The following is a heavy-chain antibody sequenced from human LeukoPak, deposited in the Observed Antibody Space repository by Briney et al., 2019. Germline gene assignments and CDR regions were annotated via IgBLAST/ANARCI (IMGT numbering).Heavy chain of an antibody. CDR1: GGTFSSYA. D-gene: IGHD5-12*01. Sequence: SVKLSCKASGGTFSSYAISWVRQAPGQGLEWMGGIIPMFGTANYAQKFQGRVTMTADESTSTVYMELSSLRSEDTAVYYCARSPSGYSGYDPVYYWGQGTLVTVSS. V-gene: IGHV1-69*13. CDR2: IIPMFGTA. CDR3: ARSPSGYSGYDPVYY. J-gene: IGHJ4*02.